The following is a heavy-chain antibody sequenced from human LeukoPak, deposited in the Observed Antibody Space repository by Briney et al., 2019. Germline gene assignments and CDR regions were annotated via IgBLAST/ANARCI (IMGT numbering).Heavy chain of an antibody. J-gene: IGHJ3*02. V-gene: IGHV3-21*01. D-gene: IGHD5-12*01. CDR2: ISSSSSYI. CDR1: GFTFSSYS. CDR3: ARDRSQDSGYDLDAFDI. Sequence: PGGFLRLSCAASGFTFSSYSMNWVRQAPGKGLEWVSSISSSSSYIYYADSVKGRFTISRDNAKNSLYLQMNSLRAEDTAVYYCARDRSQDSGYDLDAFDIWGQGTMVTISS.